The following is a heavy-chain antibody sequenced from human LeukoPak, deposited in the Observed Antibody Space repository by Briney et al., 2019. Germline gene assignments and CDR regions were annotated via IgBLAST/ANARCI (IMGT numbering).Heavy chain of an antibody. D-gene: IGHD3-3*01. CDR3: ATAPPRNRGYDFWSGYYPPLDY. CDR1: GYTFTSYG. Sequence: GASVKVSRKASGYTFTSYGISWVRQAPGQGLEWMGWISAYNGNTIYAQKFQGRVTMTEDTSTDTAYMELSSLRSEDTAVYYCATAPPRNRGYDFWSGYYPPLDYWGQGTLVTVSS. V-gene: IGHV1-18*01. J-gene: IGHJ4*02. CDR2: ISAYNGNT.